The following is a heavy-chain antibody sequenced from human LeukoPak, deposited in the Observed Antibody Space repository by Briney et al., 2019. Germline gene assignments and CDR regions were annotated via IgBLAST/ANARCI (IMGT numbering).Heavy chain of an antibody. D-gene: IGHD3-10*01. CDR3: ASSYYYGSDRPDY. CDR2: IYHSGST. CDR1: GGSISSGGYS. V-gene: IGHV4-30-2*05. Sequence: SQTLSLTCAVSGGSISSGGYSWSWIRQPPGKGLEWIGYIYHSGSTYYNPSLKSRVTISVDTSKNQFSLKLSSVTAADTAVYYCASSYYYGSDRPDYWGQGTLVTVSS. J-gene: IGHJ4*02.